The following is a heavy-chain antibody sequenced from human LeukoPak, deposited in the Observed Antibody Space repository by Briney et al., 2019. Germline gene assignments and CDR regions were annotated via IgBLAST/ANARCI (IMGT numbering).Heavy chain of an antibody. CDR3: ARQVATKGEWAFDV. Sequence: SETLSLTCSVSGYFSTGYYWGWIRQPPGKGLEWIASIRHDGHTYNNPSLKSQATISVDMSRNQFSLRLNSLTAADTAVYYCARQVATKGEWAFDVWGQGTMVTVSS. J-gene: IGHJ3*01. CDR2: IRHDGHT. V-gene: IGHV4-38-2*01. D-gene: IGHD5-12*01. CDR1: GYFSTGYY.